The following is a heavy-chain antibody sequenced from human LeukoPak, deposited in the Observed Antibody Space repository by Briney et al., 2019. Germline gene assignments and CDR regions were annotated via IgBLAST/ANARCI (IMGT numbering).Heavy chain of an antibody. CDR2: ISAYNGHT. V-gene: IGHV1-18*01. CDR3: VRDGHRLYDYYYYYMDV. CDR1: GYTFTRYG. Sequence: ASVEVSCKASGYTFTRYGISWVRQAPGQRLEWMGWISAYNGHTNYTQKLQGRVTMTTDTSTSTAYMELRSLRSDDTAVYFCVRDGHRLYDYYYYYMDVWGKGTTVTVSS. D-gene: IGHD2-2*02. J-gene: IGHJ6*03.